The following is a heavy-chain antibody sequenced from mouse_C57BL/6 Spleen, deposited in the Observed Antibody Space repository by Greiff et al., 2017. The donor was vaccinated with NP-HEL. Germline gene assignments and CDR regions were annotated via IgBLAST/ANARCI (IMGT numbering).Heavy chain of an antibody. V-gene: IGHV1-76*01. CDR1: GYTFTSYW. J-gene: IGHJ4*01. CDR2: IYPGSGNT. CDR3: AIYSFEDYAMDY. D-gene: IGHD2-1*01. Sequence: VQLQQPGAELVKPGASVKLSCKASGYTFTSYWMQWVKQRPGQGLEWIARIYPGSGNTYYNEKFKGKATLTAEKSSSTAYMQLSSLTSEDSAVYFCAIYSFEDYAMDYWGQGTSVTVSS.